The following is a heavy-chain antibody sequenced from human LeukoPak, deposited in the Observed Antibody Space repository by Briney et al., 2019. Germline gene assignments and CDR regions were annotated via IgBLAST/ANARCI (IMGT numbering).Heavy chain of an antibody. CDR1: GFTFSSYS. J-gene: IGHJ4*02. V-gene: IGHV3-21*01. Sequence: GGSLRLSCAASGFTFSSYSMNWVRQVPGKGLEWVSSISSSSSYIYYADSVKGRFTISRDNAKNSLYLQMNSLRAEDTAVYYCARDSWFGELSDFPDYWGQGTLVTVSS. D-gene: IGHD3-10*01. CDR3: ARDSWFGELSDFPDY. CDR2: ISSSSSYI.